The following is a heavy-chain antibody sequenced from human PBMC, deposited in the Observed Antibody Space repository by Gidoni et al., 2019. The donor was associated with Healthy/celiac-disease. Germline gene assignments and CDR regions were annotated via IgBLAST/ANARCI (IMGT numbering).Heavy chain of an antibody. CDR1: GFTFSSYS. CDR2: ISSSSSYI. V-gene: IGHV3-21*01. J-gene: IGHJ4*02. CDR3: ASRLDRFDY. Sequence: EVQLGESGGGLVKTGGSLRLSCAASGFTFSSYSMNWVRQAPGKGLEWVSSISSSSSYIYYADSVKCRFTISRDNAKNSLYLQMNSLRAEDTAVYYCASRLDRFDYWGQGTLVTVSS.